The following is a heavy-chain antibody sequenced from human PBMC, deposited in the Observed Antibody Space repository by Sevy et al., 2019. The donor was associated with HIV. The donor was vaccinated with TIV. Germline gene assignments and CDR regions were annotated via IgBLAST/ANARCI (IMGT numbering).Heavy chain of an antibody. CDR2: ISGSAGST. Sequence: GGSLRLSCAPSGFTFSTYAMSWVRQAPGKGLEWVSTISGSAGSTCYADSVKGRFAISRDNSKNTLYLQMNSLRAEDTAVYYCATTQGAYYDPYYFDYWGLGTLVTVSS. CDR1: GFTFSTYA. CDR3: ATTQGAYYDPYYFDY. V-gene: IGHV3-23*01. J-gene: IGHJ4*02. D-gene: IGHD3-22*01.